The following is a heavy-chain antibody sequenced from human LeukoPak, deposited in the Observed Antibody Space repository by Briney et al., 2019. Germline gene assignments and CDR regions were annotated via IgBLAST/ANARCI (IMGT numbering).Heavy chain of an antibody. D-gene: IGHD3-22*01. CDR3: ARDPPQDYYDSSGYYDY. J-gene: IGHJ4*02. CDR1: GYTFTSYY. CDR2: INPSGGST. Sequence: ASVTVSCKASGYTFTSYYMHWVRQAPGQGLEWMGIINPSGGSTSYAQKFQGRVTMTRDTSTSTVYMELSSLRSEDTAVYYCARDPPQDYYDSSGYYDYWGQGTLVTVSS. V-gene: IGHV1-46*01.